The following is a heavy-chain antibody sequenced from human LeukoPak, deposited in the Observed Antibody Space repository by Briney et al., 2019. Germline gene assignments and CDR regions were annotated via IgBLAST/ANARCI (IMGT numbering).Heavy chain of an antibody. V-gene: IGHV3-23*01. CDR2: ISGSGGST. D-gene: IGHD5-24*01. J-gene: IGHJ3*02. Sequence: GGSLRLSCAASGFTFSSYAMSWVRQAPGKGLEWASAISGSGGSTYYADSVKGRFTISRDNSKNTLYLQMNSLRAEDTAVYYCAKDREGGYRLYLSAFDIWGQGTMVTVSS. CDR3: AKDREGGYRLYLSAFDI. CDR1: GFTFSSYA.